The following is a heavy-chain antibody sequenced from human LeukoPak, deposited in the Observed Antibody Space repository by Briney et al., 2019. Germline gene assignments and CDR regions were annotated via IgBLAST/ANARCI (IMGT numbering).Heavy chain of an antibody. D-gene: IGHD1-26*01. CDR3: ARGRGSGSKMRYYYYYMDV. CDR1: GDSVSSNSAA. Sequence: SQTLSLTCAISGDSVSSNSAAWNWIRQSPSRGLEWLGRTYYRSKWYNDYAVSVKSRITINPDTSKNQFSLQLNSVTPEDTAVYYCARGRGSGSKMRYYYYYMDVWGKGTTVTVSS. CDR2: TYYRSKWYN. J-gene: IGHJ6*03. V-gene: IGHV6-1*01.